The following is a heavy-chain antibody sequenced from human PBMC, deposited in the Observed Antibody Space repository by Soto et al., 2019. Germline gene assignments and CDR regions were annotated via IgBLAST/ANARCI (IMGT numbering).Heavy chain of an antibody. J-gene: IGHJ6*02. V-gene: IGHV4-39*01. D-gene: IGHD2-15*01. CDR3: ARHIDCSGGSCYLYYYYGMDV. Sequence: PSETLSLTCAVSGGSISSSSYYWGWIRQPPGKGLEWIGSIYYSGSTYYNPSLKSRVTISVDTSKNQFSLKLSSVTAADTAVYYCARHIDCSGGSCYLYYYYGMDVWGQGTTVTVSS. CDR2: IYYSGST. CDR1: GGSISSSSYY.